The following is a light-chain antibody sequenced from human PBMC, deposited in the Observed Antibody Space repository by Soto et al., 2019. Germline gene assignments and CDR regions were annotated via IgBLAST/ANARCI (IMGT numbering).Light chain of an antibody. CDR1: QSIKNW. J-gene: IGKJ3*01. Sequence: DIQMTQPPSTLSASVGDRVTITCRASQSIKNWLAWYQQKPGEAPKLLIYKASTLESGVPSRFSGSGSGTEFTLTISCLQPDDVATYHCQQYNSYSQFTFGPGTKVDSK. CDR2: KAS. V-gene: IGKV1-5*03. CDR3: QQYNSYSQFT.